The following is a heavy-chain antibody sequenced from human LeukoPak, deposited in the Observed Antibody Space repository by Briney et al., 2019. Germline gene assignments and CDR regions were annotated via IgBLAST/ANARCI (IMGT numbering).Heavy chain of an antibody. V-gene: IGHV3-9*01. CDR2: ISWNSGSI. Sequence: GGSLRLSCAASGLTFSSYAMSWVRQAPGKGLEWVSGISWNSGSIGYADSVKGRFTISRDNAKNSLYLQMNSLRAEDTALYYCAKDSGAFDIWGQGTMVTVSS. CDR3: AKDSGAFDI. CDR1: GLTFSSYA. J-gene: IGHJ3*02.